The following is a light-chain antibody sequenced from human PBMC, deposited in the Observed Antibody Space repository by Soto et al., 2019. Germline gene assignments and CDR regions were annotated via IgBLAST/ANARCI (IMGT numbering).Light chain of an antibody. Sequence: DIQMTQSPSSVSASVGDRVTITCRASQDISSWLAWYKQKPGKAPKLLIYAASSLQSGVPSRFSGSGSGTDFTLTISSLQPEDFATYYCQQANSFPPTFGQGTKLEIK. CDR3: QQANSFPPT. CDR2: AAS. CDR1: QDISSW. J-gene: IGKJ2*01. V-gene: IGKV1-12*01.